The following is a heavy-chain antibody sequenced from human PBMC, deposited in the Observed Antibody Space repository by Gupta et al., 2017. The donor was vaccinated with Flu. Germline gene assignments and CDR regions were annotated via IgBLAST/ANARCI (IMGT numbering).Heavy chain of an antibody. CDR2: ISGSGGST. CDR3: ANGVITVTTLEFFQH. Sequence: EVQLLESGGGLVQPGGSLGLSCAASGFPFSRYAMSWVRQAPGKGLEWVSAISGSGGSTYYADSVKGRFTTSRDNSKNTLYLQMNSLRAEDTAVYYCANGVITVTTLEFFQHWGQGTLVTVSS. V-gene: IGHV3-23*01. CDR1: GFPFSRYA. D-gene: IGHD4-17*01. J-gene: IGHJ1*01.